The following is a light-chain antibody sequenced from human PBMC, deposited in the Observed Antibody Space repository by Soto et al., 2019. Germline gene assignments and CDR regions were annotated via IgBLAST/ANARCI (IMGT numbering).Light chain of an antibody. CDR2: AAS. J-gene: IGKJ3*01. Sequence: DIQMTQSPSSLSASVGDRVTITCRASQGITNYLAWYQQQPGKVPKLLMYAASPLQSGVPSRFSGSGSGTDFTLTISSLQPEDVATYYCQRYNSVPPVTFGPGTKVNL. CDR1: QGITNY. CDR3: QRYNSVPPVT. V-gene: IGKV1-27*01.